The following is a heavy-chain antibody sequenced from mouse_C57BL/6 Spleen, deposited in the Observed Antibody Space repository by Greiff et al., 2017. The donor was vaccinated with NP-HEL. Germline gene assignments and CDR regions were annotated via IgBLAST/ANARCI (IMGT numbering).Heavy chain of an antibody. Sequence: QVQLKESGAELVRPGASVTLSCKASGYTFTDYEMHWVKQTPVHGLEWIGAIEPETGGNAYNQKFKGKAILTADKSSSTAYMELRSLTSEDSAVYYCTRRRNYAMDYWGQGTSVTVSS. CDR2: IEPETGGN. CDR1: GYTFTDYE. CDR3: TRRRNYAMDY. V-gene: IGHV1-15*01. J-gene: IGHJ4*01.